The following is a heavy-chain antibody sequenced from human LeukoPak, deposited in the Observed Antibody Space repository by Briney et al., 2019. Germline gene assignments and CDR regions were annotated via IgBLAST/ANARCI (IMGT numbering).Heavy chain of an antibody. J-gene: IGHJ3*02. CDR3: ARRPTHGDYFDAFDI. V-gene: IGHV4-31*03. Sequence: PSETLSLTCTVSGGSISSGGYDWTWIREHPGNGLEWIGYRYYSGSSFYNPSLKTRVIISLDTSENQVSLRLSSVTAADTAVYYCARRPTHGDYFDAFDIWGQGTMVTVSS. D-gene: IGHD4-17*01. CDR2: RYYSGSS. CDR1: GGSISSGGYD.